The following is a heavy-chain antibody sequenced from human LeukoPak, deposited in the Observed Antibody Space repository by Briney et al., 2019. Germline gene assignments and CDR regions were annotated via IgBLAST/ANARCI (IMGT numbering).Heavy chain of an antibody. CDR3: AKNGWLRSSGLWGDY. D-gene: IGHD5-12*01. J-gene: IGHJ4*02. CDR2: FSGGDGSP. Sequence: SGGSLRLSCVASGFTFSSYAMTWFRQAPGKGLEWVSSFSGGDGSPYHADSVKGRFTISRDNSKSTLYPQMNSLRAEDTAIYYCAKNGWLRSSGLWGDYWGQGALVTVSS. V-gene: IGHV3-23*01. CDR1: GFTFSSYA.